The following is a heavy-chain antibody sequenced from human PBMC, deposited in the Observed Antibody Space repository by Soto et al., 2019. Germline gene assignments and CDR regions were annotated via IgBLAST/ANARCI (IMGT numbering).Heavy chain of an antibody. V-gene: IGHV4-59*12. D-gene: IGHD3-3*01. Sequence: SETLSLTCSVSGGSISDYHWSWIRQPPGRGLEWIGYIYNSGSTNYNPSLKSRVTISVDTSKNQFSLKLSSVTAADTAVYYCARVYGGITIFGVVRVFDYWGQGTLVTVSS. CDR3: ARVYGGITIFGVVRVFDY. CDR2: IYNSGST. J-gene: IGHJ4*02. CDR1: GGSISDYH.